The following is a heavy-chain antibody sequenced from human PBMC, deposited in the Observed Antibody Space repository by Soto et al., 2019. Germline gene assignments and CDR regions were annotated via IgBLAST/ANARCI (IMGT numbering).Heavy chain of an antibody. D-gene: IGHD6-19*01. V-gene: IGHV1-3*05. CDR3: ARAVAVPADFDY. CDR1: GYTFTSYA. J-gene: IGHJ4*02. CDR2: INAGNGNT. Sequence: QVQLVQSGAEEKKPGASVKVSCKASGYTFTSYAMHWVRQAPGQRLEWMGWINAGNGNTKYSQKFQGXVTIARXXSASTAYMEVSSLRSEDTAVYYCARAVAVPADFDYWGQGTLVTVSS.